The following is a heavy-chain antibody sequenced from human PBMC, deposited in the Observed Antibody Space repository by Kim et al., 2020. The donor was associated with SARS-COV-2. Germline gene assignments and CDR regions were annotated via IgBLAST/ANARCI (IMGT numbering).Heavy chain of an antibody. D-gene: IGHD2-15*01. CDR1: GFTFNNYG. V-gene: IGHV3-74*01. CDR3: ARGTSRCGNV. CDR2: ITYHGSSK. J-gene: IGHJ6*02. Sequence: GGSLRLSCAASGFTFNNYGMHWVRQAPDKGLEWVASITYHGSSKIYADYVKGRFTISRDNAKNTLYLQMNSLRAEDTAVYYCARGTSRCGNVCCQLTTV.